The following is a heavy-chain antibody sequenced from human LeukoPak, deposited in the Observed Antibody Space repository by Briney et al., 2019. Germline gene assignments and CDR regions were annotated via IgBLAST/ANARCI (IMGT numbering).Heavy chain of an antibody. V-gene: IGHV5-51*01. CDR3: ARWYSSSSPSDYFDY. Sequence: GESLKISCKGSGYSFTSYWIGWVRQMPGKGLEWMGIIYLGDSDTRYSPSFQGQVTISADKSISTAYLQWSSLKASDTAMYYCARWYSSSSPSDYFDYWGQGTLVTVSS. D-gene: IGHD6-13*01. CDR2: IYLGDSDT. CDR1: GYSFTSYW. J-gene: IGHJ4*02.